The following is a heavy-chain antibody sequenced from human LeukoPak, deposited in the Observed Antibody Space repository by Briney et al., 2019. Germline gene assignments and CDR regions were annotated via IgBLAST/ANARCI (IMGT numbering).Heavy chain of an antibody. D-gene: IGHD1-26*01. CDR1: GFTFDDYG. V-gene: IGHV3-20*04. CDR2: INWNGGST. Sequence: GGSLRLSCAASGFTFDDYGMSWVRQAPGKGLEWVSGINWNGGSTGYADSVKGRFTISRDNSKNTLYLQMNSLRAEDTAVYYCAKDEVGATIGDYWGQGTLVTVSS. CDR3: AKDEVGATIGDY. J-gene: IGHJ4*02.